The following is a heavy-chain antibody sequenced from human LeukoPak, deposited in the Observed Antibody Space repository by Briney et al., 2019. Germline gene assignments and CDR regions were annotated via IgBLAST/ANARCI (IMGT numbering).Heavy chain of an antibody. D-gene: IGHD1-1*01. V-gene: IGHV3-30*02. CDR2: IGDDGSVK. Sequence: GGSLRLSCAASGLTFSSYGMLWVRQAPGEGVEGLAVIGDDGSVKHYADSVKGRFTTYRDNSRNTLYLEMSSLRPDDTAGYYCGKEHSFDNWVFDYWGQGTLVTVSS. CDR1: GLTFSSYG. J-gene: IGHJ4*02. CDR3: GKEHSFDNWVFDY.